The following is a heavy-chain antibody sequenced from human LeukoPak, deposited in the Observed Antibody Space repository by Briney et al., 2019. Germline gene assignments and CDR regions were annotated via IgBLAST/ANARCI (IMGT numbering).Heavy chain of an antibody. D-gene: IGHD4-17*01. CDR1: GGSISSSNW. J-gene: IGHJ3*02. V-gene: IGHV4-4*02. Sequence: SETLSLTCAVSGGSISSSNWWSWVRQPPGKGLEWIGEIYHSGSTNYNPSLKSRVTISVDKSKNQFSLKLSSVTAADTAVYYCARNGDPGDDAFDIWGQGTMVTVSS. CDR2: IYHSGST. CDR3: ARNGDPGDDAFDI.